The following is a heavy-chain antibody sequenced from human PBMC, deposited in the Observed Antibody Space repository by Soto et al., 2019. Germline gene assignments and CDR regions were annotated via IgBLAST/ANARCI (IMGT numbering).Heavy chain of an antibody. D-gene: IGHD3-3*01. V-gene: IGHV4-31*03. J-gene: IGHJ6*02. CDR2: IYYSGST. CDR1: GGSISSGGYY. Sequence: SETLSLTCTVSGGSISSGGYYWSWIRQHPGKGLEWIGYIYYSGSTYYNPSLKSRVTISVDTSKNQFSLKLSSVTAADTAVYYCARGVREYDFWSGYFHDYYYCLDVCGHVTSFTVS. CDR3: ARGVREYDFWSGYFHDYYYCLDV.